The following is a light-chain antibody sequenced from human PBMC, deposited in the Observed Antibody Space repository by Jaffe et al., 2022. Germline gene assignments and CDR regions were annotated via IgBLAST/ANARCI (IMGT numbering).Light chain of an antibody. CDR1: SSNVGTNT. CDR3: ATWDDSLKGWV. J-gene: IGLJ3*02. CDR2: SNS. Sequence: QSVLTQPPSASGTPGQRVTISCSGSSSNVGTNTVKWYQHLPGTAPKLLIYSNSQRPSGVPDRFSGSKSGTSASLAISGLQSEDEADYSCATWDDSLKGWVFGGGTKLTVL. V-gene: IGLV1-44*01.